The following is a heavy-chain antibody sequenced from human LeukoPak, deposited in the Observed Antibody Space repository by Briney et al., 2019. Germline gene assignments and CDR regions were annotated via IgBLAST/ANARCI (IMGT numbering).Heavy chain of an antibody. CDR3: ARAGYCSGGSCYYQSHYGMDV. CDR1: GFTFSSYS. Sequence: GGSLRLSCAASGFTFSSYSMNWVRQAPGKGLEWVSSISSSSSYIYYADSAKGRFTISRDNAKNSLYLQMNSLRAEDTAVYYCARAGYCSGGSCYYQSHYGMDVWGQGTTVTVSS. CDR2: ISSSSSYI. D-gene: IGHD2-15*01. V-gene: IGHV3-21*01. J-gene: IGHJ6*02.